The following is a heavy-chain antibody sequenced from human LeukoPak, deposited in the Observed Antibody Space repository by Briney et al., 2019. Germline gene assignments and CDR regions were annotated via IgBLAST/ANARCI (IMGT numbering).Heavy chain of an antibody. V-gene: IGHV1-2*02. J-gene: IGHJ6*03. D-gene: IGHD6-6*01. Sequence: ASVKVSCKASGYTFTAYYMHWVRQAPGQGLERIGWISPSSGVTNYAQKFQGRVSLTRDTFIGTAYMELSSLRSDDTAVYYCARDLSHGLDYYYYMDVWGSGTTVTVSS. CDR2: ISPSSGVT. CDR3: ARDLSHGLDYYYYMDV. CDR1: GYTFTAYY.